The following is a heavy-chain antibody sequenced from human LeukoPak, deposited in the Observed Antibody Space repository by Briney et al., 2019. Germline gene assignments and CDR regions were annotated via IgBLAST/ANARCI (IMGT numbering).Heavy chain of an antibody. V-gene: IGHV3-23*01. D-gene: IGHD2-8*01. CDR3: AKDTSIGRYCTNGVCSPFDY. CDR2: ISDTGATT. J-gene: IGHJ4*02. Sequence: GGSLRLSCAGSEFTFSSYAMSWVRQAPGKGLEWVSAISDTGATTYDADSVKGRFTISRDNSRSTLYLQMNSLRAEDTALYYCAKDTSIGRYCTNGVCSPFDYWGQGTLVTVSS. CDR1: EFTFSSYA.